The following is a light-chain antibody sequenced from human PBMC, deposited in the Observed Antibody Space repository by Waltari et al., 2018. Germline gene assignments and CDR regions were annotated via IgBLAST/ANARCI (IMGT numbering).Light chain of an antibody. J-gene: IGKJ2*01. CDR2: GAS. CDR3: QQYGSSPYT. Sequence: EIVLTQSPGTLSLSPGEGAPLSCRASKSVTSSYVFWYPQIPGQALRLLIYGASSRATGIPDRFSGSGSGTDFTLTINRLEHEDFAVYYCQQYGSSPYTFGQGTKLEIK. V-gene: IGKV3-20*01. CDR1: KSVTSSY.